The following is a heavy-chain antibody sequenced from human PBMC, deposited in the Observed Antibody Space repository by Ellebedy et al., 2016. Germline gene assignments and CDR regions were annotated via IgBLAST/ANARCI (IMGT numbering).Heavy chain of an antibody. D-gene: IGHD6-13*01. Sequence: GESLKISXAASGFTFSVAGMTWVRQAPGKGLEWVATIVFSGTATYYSDSVKGRFIISRDNAKNSLFLQMNSLRVEDTAVYYCARGLGYSVSWGQGTLVTVSP. J-gene: IGHJ4*02. CDR2: IVFSGTAT. CDR3: ARGLGYSVS. V-gene: IGHV3-21*01. CDR1: GFTFSVAG.